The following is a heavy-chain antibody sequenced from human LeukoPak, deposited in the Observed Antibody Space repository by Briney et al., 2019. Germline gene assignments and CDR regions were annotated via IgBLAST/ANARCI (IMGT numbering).Heavy chain of an antibody. CDR1: GFTFSSYW. V-gene: IGHV3-7*03. CDR3: ARDDRSSGWYGY. Sequence: GGSLRLSCAASGFTFSSYWMSWVRQAPGKGLEWVANINKDGGEKYYVDSVKGRFTISRDNSKNTLYLQMNSLRAEDTAVCYCARDDRSSGWYGYWGQGTLVTVSS. J-gene: IGHJ4*02. CDR2: INKDGGEK. D-gene: IGHD6-19*01.